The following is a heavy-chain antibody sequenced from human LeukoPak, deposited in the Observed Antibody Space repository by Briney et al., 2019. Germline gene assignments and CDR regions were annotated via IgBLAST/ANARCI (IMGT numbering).Heavy chain of an antibody. J-gene: IGHJ4*02. CDR3: ASGHRGIATFDY. CDR2: NHYSGST. V-gene: IGHV4-59*01. Sequence: PSETLSLTCTVSGGSIYNYYWSWIRQPPGKGLEWIGYNHYSGSTNFNPSLKSRVTISVDTSKNQFSLKLSSVTAADTAVYYCASGHRGIATFDYWGQGTLVTVSS. CDR1: GGSIYNYY. D-gene: IGHD1-26*01.